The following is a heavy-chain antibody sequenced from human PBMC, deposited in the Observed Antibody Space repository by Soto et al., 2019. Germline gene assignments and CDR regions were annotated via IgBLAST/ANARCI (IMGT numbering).Heavy chain of an antibody. CDR2: INSDGSST. D-gene: IGHD2-15*01. CDR1: GFTFRSYW. Sequence: EVQLVESGGGLVQPGRSLRLSCVASGFTFRSYWMHWVRQAPGKGLVWVSRINSDGSSTSYADSVKGRFTISRDNAKNTLYLRMNSLRAEDTAVYYCARGGIGYCSGGSCEESAYWGQGTLVTVSS. J-gene: IGHJ4*02. CDR3: ARGGIGYCSGGSCEESAY. V-gene: IGHV3-74*01.